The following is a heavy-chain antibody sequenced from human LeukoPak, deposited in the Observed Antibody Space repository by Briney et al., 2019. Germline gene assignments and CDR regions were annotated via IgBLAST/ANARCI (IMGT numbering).Heavy chain of an antibody. CDR2: IRYDGNNE. J-gene: IGHJ6*02. CDR1: AFTFSSYG. V-gene: IGHV3-30*02. D-gene: IGHD3-10*01. Sequence: PGGSLRLSCAASAFTFSSYGMHWVRQAPGKGLDWVAFIRYDGNNEYYADSVKGRFTISRDNARNSLHLQMNSLRAEDTAVYYCAIPPLSGTGSSRPLAEMDIWGQGTTVTVSS. CDR3: AIPPLSGTGSSRPLAEMDI.